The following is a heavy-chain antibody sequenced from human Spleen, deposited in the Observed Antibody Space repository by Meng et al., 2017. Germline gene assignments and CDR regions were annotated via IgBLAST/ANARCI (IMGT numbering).Heavy chain of an antibody. V-gene: IGHV3-49*04. CDR3: ARDQNYDAYRWDY. D-gene: IGHD4-17*01. CDR1: GFTFGDYA. CDR2: IRSKAHGGTA. J-gene: IGHJ4*02. Sequence: GGSLRLSCTVSGFTFGDYAMSWVRQAPGKGLEWVAFIRSKAHGGTAEYAASVKGRFTISRDNSKNTLYLQMNSLRAEDTAVYYCARDQNYDAYRWDYWGQGTLVTVSS.